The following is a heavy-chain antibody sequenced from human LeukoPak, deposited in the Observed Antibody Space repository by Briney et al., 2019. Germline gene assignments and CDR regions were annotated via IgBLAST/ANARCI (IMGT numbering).Heavy chain of an antibody. V-gene: IGHV1-18*01. CDR3: ARVHRGDRAYCSSTSCGDSYYYYYMDV. Sequence: GASVKVSCKASGYTFTSYGISWVRQAPGQGLEWMGWISAYNGNTNYAQKLQGRVTMTTDTSTSTAYMELRSLRSNDTAVYYCARVHRGDRAYCSSTSCGDSYYYYYMDVWGKGTTVTVSS. D-gene: IGHD2-2*01. CDR2: ISAYNGNT. CDR1: GYTFTSYG. J-gene: IGHJ6*03.